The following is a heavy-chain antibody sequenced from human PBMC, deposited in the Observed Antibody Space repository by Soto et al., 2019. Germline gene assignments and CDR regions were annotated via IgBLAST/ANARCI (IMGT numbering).Heavy chain of an antibody. Sequence: GASVKVSCKASGYTFTGYYMHWVRQAPGQGLEWMGWINPNSGGTNYAQKFQGWVTMTRDTSISTAYVELSRLRSDDTAVYYCARELRQYGGDAFDICGQRTMVTVSS. CDR2: INPNSGGT. J-gene: IGHJ3*02. CDR3: ARELRQYGGDAFDI. V-gene: IGHV1-2*04. CDR1: GYTFTGYY. D-gene: IGHD4-17*01.